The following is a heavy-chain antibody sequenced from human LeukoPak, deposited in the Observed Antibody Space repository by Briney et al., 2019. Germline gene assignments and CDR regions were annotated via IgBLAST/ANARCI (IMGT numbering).Heavy chain of an antibody. CDR2: ISYDGSNK. V-gene: IGHV3-30-3*01. CDR3: ARKSYLERPRAFDI. D-gene: IGHD1-1*01. CDR1: GFTFSSYA. J-gene: IGHJ3*02. Sequence: GGSLRLSCAASGFTFSSYAMHWVRQAPGKGLEWVAVISYDGSNKYYADSVKGRFTISRDNSKNTLYLQMNSLRAEDTAVYYCARKSYLERPRAFDIWGQGTMVTVPS.